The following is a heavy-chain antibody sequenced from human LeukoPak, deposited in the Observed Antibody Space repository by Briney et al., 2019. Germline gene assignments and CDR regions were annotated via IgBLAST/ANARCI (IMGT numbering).Heavy chain of an antibody. CDR3: ASFGPYSSSWYPYYYYGMDV. CDR1: GGSISSGGYS. D-gene: IGHD6-13*01. V-gene: IGHV4-30-2*01. Sequence: SETLSLTCAVSGGSISSGGYSWSWIRQPPGKGLEWIGYIYHSGSTYYNPSLKSRVTISVDTSKNQFSLKLSSVTAADTAVYYCASFGPYSSSWYPYYYYGMDVWGQGTTVTVPS. J-gene: IGHJ6*02. CDR2: IYHSGST.